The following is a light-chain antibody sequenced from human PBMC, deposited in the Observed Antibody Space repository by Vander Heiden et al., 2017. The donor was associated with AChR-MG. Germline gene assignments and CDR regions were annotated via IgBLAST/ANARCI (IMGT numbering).Light chain of an antibody. CDR1: SGDVGGYNY. V-gene: IGLV2-14*01. J-gene: IGLJ1*01. CDR3: SSYTSSSTPLYV. CDR2: DVS. Sequence: QSALTQPASVSGSPGQSIPISCTGTSGDVGGYNYVSWYQQHPGKAPKLMIYDVSKRPSGVSNRFSGSKSGNTASLTISGLQAEDEADYYCSSYTSSSTPLYVFGTGTKVTVL.